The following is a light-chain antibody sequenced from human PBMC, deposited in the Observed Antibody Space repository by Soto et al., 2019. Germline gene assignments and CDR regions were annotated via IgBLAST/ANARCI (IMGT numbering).Light chain of an antibody. Sequence: DIQMTQSPSTLSASVGDRVTITCRASQSLGSWLAWYQQKPGTAPMLLIYDASTLESEVPSRFSGSGSGTEFALTISILQPDDFATYYCQPYNTYPWTFGQGTKVEIK. J-gene: IGKJ1*01. CDR1: QSLGSW. CDR3: QPYNTYPWT. V-gene: IGKV1-5*01. CDR2: DAS.